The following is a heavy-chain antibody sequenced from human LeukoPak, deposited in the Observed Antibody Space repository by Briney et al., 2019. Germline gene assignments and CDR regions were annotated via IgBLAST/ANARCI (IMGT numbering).Heavy chain of an antibody. CDR2: ISWNSGSI. J-gene: IGHJ4*02. D-gene: IGHD3-10*01. Sequence: GRSLRLSCAASGFTSDDYAMHWVRQAPGKGLEWVSGISWNSGSIGYADSVKGRFTISRDNAKNSLYLQMNSLRAEDTALYYCAKDNYYGSGSYGGPPDYWGQGTLVTVSS. CDR1: GFTSDDYA. CDR3: AKDNYYGSGSYGGPPDY. V-gene: IGHV3-9*02.